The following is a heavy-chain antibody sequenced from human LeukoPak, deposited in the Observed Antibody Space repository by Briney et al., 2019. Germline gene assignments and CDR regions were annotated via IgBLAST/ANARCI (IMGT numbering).Heavy chain of an antibody. D-gene: IGHD6-13*01. CDR3: AKDAHSSSSSSWFDP. CDR2: IRYDGSNK. CDR1: GFTFSSYG. Sequence: GGSLRLSCAASGFTFSSYGMHWVRQAPGKGLEWVAFIRYDGSNKYYADSVKGRFTISRDNSKNTLYLQMNSLRAEDTAVYYCAKDAHSSSSSSWFDPWGQGTLVTVSS. J-gene: IGHJ5*02. V-gene: IGHV3-30*02.